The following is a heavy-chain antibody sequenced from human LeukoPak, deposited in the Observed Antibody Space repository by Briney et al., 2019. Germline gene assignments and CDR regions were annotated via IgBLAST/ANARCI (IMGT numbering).Heavy chain of an antibody. J-gene: IGHJ4*02. V-gene: IGHV3-30*02. CDR3: AKDQPNPQYCFDY. CDR2: IRYDGGNK. CDR1: GFTFSNYG. Sequence: GGSLRLSCVASGFTFSNYGMHWVRQAPGKGLEWVAFIRYDGGNKYYTDPVKGRFTISRDNSKNTLYLQMNSLRAEDTAVYYCAKDQPNPQYCFDYWGQGTLVTVSS. D-gene: IGHD1-14*01.